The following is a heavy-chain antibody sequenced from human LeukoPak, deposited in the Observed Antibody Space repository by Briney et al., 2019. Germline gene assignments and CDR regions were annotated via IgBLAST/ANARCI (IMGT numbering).Heavy chain of an antibody. CDR3: ATSDRPVSPLFPFDY. D-gene: IGHD4-17*01. V-gene: IGHV1-24*01. Sequence: ASVKVSCKVSGYTLTELSMHWVRQAPGKGLEWVGGFDTEDGETIYAQKFQGRVTMTENTSTDTAYMELSSLRSEVTAVYYCATSDRPVSPLFPFDYWGQGTLVTVSS. J-gene: IGHJ4*02. CDR2: FDTEDGET. CDR1: GYTLTELS.